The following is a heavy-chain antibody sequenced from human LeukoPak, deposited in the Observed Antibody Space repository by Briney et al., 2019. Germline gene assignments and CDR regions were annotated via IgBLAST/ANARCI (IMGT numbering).Heavy chain of an antibody. CDR3: ARGSSIFDY. D-gene: IGHD2-15*01. J-gene: IGHJ4*02. Sequence: PGGSLRLSCAASGFTFSSYGMHWVRQAPGKGLEWVAVIWYDGSNKYYADSVKGRFTISRDNSKNTLYPQMNSLRAEDTAVYYCARGSSIFDYWGQGTLVTASS. CDR1: GFTFSSYG. V-gene: IGHV3-33*01. CDR2: IWYDGSNK.